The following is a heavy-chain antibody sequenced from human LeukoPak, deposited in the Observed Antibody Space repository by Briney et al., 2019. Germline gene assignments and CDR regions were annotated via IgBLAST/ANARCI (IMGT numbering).Heavy chain of an antibody. V-gene: IGHV4-39*07. J-gene: IGHJ5*02. Sequence: SETLSLTCTVSGGSISSSSYYCGWIRQPPGKGLEWIGSIYYSGSTYYNPSLKSRVTISVDTSKNQFSLKLSSVTAADTAVYYCARKGIAVAVIDPWGQGTLVTVSS. CDR1: GGSISSSSYY. CDR2: IYYSGST. D-gene: IGHD6-19*01. CDR3: ARKGIAVAVIDP.